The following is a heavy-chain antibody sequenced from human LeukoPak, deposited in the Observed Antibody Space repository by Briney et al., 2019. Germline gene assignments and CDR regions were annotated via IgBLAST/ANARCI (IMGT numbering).Heavy chain of an antibody. CDR1: GYTFTSYY. CDR2: INPSGGST. V-gene: IGHV1-46*01. J-gene: IGHJ4*02. Sequence: GASVKVSCKASGYTFTSYYMHWVRQAPGQGLEWMGIINPSGGSTSYAQKFQGRVTMTRDTSTSTVYMELSSLRSEDTAVYYCARDFCFVSGGSCSESDYWGQGTLVTVSS. CDR3: ARDFCFVSGGSCSESDY. D-gene: IGHD2-15*01.